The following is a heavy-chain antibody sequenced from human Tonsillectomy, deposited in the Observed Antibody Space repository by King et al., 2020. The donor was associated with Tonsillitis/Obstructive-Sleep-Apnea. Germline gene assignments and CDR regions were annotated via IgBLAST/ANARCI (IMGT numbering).Heavy chain of an antibody. CDR1: GYTFINYN. V-gene: IGHV7-4-1*02. CDR2: INTNTGNP. J-gene: IGHJ6*03. Sequence: QLVQSGSELKKPGASVKVSCKASGYTFINYNINWVRQAPGQGLEWMGWINTNTGNPTYAQGLTRRFVFSLDTSVSTAYLQISSLKAEDTAVYYCARAEAILSLYYYYYMDVWGKGTTVTVSS. CDR3: ARAEAILSLYYYYYMDV. D-gene: IGHD3-10*01.